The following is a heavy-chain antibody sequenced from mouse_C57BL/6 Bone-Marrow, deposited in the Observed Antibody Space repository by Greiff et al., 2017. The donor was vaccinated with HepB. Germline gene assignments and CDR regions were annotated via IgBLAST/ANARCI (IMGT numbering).Heavy chain of an antibody. J-gene: IGHJ4*01. CDR2: IHPNSGST. CDR1: GYTFTSYW. D-gene: IGHD2-3*01. Sequence: VQLQQPGAELVKPGASVKLSCKASGYTFTSYWLHWVKQRPGQGLEWIGMIHPNSGSTNYNEKLKSKATLTVDKSSSTAYMQLSSLTSEDSAVYYCARRGYDGSYYARDYWGQGTSVTVSS. V-gene: IGHV1-64*01. CDR3: ARRGYDGSYYARDY.